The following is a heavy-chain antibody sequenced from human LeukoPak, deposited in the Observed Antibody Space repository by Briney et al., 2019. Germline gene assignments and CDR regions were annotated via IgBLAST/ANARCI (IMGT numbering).Heavy chain of an antibody. J-gene: IGHJ4*02. V-gene: IGHV4-39*02. CDR2: IYYSGST. D-gene: IGHD6-13*01. CDR1: GGSISSSSYY. CDR3: ASDKGYSNNYFDY. Sequence: SETLSLTCTVSGGSISSSSYYWGWIRQPPGKGLEWIGSIYYSGSTYYNPSLKSRVTISVDTSRNQFSLKLSSMTAADTAVYYCASDKGYSNNYFDYWGQGTLVTVSS.